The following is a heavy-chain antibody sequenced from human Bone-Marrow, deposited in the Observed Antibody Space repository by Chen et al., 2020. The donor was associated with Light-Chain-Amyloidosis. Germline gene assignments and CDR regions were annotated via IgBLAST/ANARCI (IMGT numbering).Heavy chain of an antibody. CDR3: ARDLNWGWTFGAFDI. J-gene: IGHJ3*02. V-gene: IGHV4-38-2*02. CDR2: IYHSWST. D-gene: IGHD7-27*01. Sequence: QVQLQESGPGLVKPSETLSLTCAVSGYSISSGYYWGWIRQPPGKGLEWMGSIYHSWSTYYNPSLKSRVTISVDTSKNQFSLKLSSVTAAYTAVYYCARDLNWGWTFGAFDIWGQGTMVTVSS. CDR1: GYSISSGYY.